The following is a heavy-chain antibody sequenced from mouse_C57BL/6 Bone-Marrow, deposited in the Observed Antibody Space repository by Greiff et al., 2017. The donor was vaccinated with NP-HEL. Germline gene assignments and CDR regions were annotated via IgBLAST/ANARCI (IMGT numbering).Heavy chain of an antibody. D-gene: IGHD1-1*01. V-gene: IGHV5-16*01. CDR2: INYDGSST. J-gene: IGHJ1*03. CDR3: ARDNYYGSSYIYWYFDV. CDR1: GFTFSDYY. Sequence: EVMLVESEGGLVQPGSSMKLSCTASGFTFSDYYMAWVRQVPEKGLEWVANINYDGSSTYYLDSLKSRFIISRDNAKNILYLQMSSLKSEDTATYYCARDNYYGSSYIYWYFDVWGTGTTVTVSS.